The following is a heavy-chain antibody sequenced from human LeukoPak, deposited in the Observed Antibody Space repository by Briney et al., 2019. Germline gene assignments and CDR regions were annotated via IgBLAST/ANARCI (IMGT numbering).Heavy chain of an antibody. CDR3: AKGEPYYYGSGSHYYGMDV. CDR2: ISGSGGST. Sequence: PGGSLRLSCAASGFTFSSYAMSWVRQAPGKGLEWVSAISGSGGSTYYADSVKGRFTISRDNSKNTLYLQMNSLRAEDTAVYYCAKGEPYYYGSGSHYYGMDVWGQGTTVTVSS. D-gene: IGHD3-10*01. V-gene: IGHV3-23*01. J-gene: IGHJ6*02. CDR1: GFTFSSYA.